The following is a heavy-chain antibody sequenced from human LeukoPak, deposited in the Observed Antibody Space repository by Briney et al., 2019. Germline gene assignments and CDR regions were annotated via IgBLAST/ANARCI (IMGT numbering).Heavy chain of an antibody. CDR2: INPSGGST. CDR3: ARGAAAAGTAEGYFQH. D-gene: IGHD6-13*01. J-gene: IGHJ1*01. Sequence: ASVKVSCKASGYTFTSYYMHWVRQAPGQGLEWMGIINPSGGSTSYAQKFQGRVTMTRDTSTSTVYMELSSLRSEDTAVYYCARGAAAAGTAEGYFQHWGQGTLVTVSS. CDR1: GYTFTSYY. V-gene: IGHV1-46*01.